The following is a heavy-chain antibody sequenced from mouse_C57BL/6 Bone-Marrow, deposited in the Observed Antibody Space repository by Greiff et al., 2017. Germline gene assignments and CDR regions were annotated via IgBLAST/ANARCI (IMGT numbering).Heavy chain of an antibody. CDR1: GYAFSSSW. CDR3: ARYDYYGSSYVGYFDV. V-gene: IGHV1-82*01. Sequence: VQLQQSGPELVKPGASVKISCKASGYAFSSSWMNWVKQRPGKGLEWIGRIYPGDGDTNYNGQFKGKATLTADKSSSTAYMQLSSLTSEDSAVYFCARYDYYGSSYVGYFDVWGTGTTVTVSS. D-gene: IGHD1-1*01. J-gene: IGHJ1*03. CDR2: IYPGDGDT.